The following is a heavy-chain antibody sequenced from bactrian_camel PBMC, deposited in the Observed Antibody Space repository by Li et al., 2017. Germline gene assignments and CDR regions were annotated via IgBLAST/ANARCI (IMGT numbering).Heavy chain of an antibody. CDR3: MRSGGAFDFDY. J-gene: IGHJ6*01. CDR2: LDSGGSTI. CDR1: GFTFSSYY. Sequence: DVQLVESGGGLVQPGGSLRLSCAASGFTFSSYYMSWVRQAPGKGLEWVSTLDSGGSTIYYAASAKGRFTISRDKNTVYLQMNSLKPEDTAVYYCMRSGGAFDFDYWGQGTQVTVS. D-gene: IGHD2*01. V-gene: IGHV3S40*01.